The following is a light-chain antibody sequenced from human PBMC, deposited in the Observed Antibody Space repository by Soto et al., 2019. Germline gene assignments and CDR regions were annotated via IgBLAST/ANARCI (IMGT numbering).Light chain of an antibody. CDR3: QQYDNYSP. CDR1: QSISDL. CDR2: KAS. Sequence: IQMTQSPSTLSASVGDRVTITCRASQSISDLLAWYQQKPGEAPKPLIYKASSLESGVPSRFSGSGSGTQFSLTINSLQPDDFATYYCQQYDNYSPFGGGTKVEIK. J-gene: IGKJ4*02. V-gene: IGKV1-5*03.